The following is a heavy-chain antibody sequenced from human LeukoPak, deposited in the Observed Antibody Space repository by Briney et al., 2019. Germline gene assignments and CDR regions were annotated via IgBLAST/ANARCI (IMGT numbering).Heavy chain of an antibody. V-gene: IGHV1-69*05. D-gene: IGHD3-22*01. CDR2: IIPIFGTA. CDR3: ARHYYDSSGYYRMAAFDI. Sequence: ASVKVSCKASGGTFSSYAISWVRQAPGQELEWMGGIIPIFGTANYAQKFQGRVTITTDESTSTAYMELSSLRSEDTAVYYCARHYYDSSGYYRMAAFDIWGQGTMVTVSS. CDR1: GGTFSSYA. J-gene: IGHJ3*02.